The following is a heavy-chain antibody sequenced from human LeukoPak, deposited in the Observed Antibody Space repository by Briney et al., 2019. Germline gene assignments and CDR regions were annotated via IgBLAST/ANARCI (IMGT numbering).Heavy chain of an antibody. V-gene: IGHV1-8*03. CDR1: GYTFTSYD. J-gene: IGHJ5*02. D-gene: IGHD3-3*01. CDR3: ARGVFGFLEWNHNWFDP. CDR2: MNPNSGNT. Sequence: ASVKVSFKASGYTFTSYDINWVRQATGQGLEWMGWMNPNSGNTGYAQKFQGRVTITRNTSISTAYMELSSLRSEDTAVYYCARGVFGFLEWNHNWFDPWGQGTLVTVSS.